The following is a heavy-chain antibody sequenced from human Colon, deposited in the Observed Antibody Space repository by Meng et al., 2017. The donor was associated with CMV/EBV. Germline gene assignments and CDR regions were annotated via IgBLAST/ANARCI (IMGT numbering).Heavy chain of an antibody. Sequence: SETLSLTCSVSGGSFSGYYWSWIRQTPGKGLEWIGYIFYSGSSYYSPALKSRVIMSVDMSKKQFSLKVKSVTAADTAVYYCARGQGYCSGDSCLKYYFDFWGQGTPVTVSS. CDR3: ARGQGYCSGDSCLKYYFDF. V-gene: IGHV4-59*01. CDR1: GGSFSGYY. CDR2: IFYSGSS. J-gene: IGHJ4*02. D-gene: IGHD2-15*01.